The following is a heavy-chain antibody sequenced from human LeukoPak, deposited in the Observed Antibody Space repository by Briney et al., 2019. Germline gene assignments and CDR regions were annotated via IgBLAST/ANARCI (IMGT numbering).Heavy chain of an antibody. CDR2: INSAGDST. D-gene: IGHD2-2*01. Sequence: RGSLRLSCEASGFNFSSYWMSWVRQAPGKVLVWVSRINSAGDSTSYADSVKGRFTISRDNANNTLYLQMLSLRAEDTAVYYCVRGHCSSSNCYAWLFDCWGQGTLVTVSS. CDR1: GFNFSSYW. J-gene: IGHJ5*01. V-gene: IGHV3-74*01. CDR3: VRGHCSSSNCYAWLFDC.